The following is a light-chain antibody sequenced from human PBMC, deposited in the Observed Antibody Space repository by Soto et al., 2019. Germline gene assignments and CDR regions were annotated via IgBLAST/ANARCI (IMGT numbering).Light chain of an antibody. Sequence: DIQMTQSPSSLSASLGDRVTITCRASPGIGVYLAWFQQKPGNVPKLLIYAASTLQSGVPTRFSGSGSGTDFTLTISSLQPQDVATYYCQKYNSAPLTFGGGTKVEIK. V-gene: IGKV1-27*01. CDR2: AAS. CDR3: QKYNSAPLT. CDR1: PGIGVY. J-gene: IGKJ4*01.